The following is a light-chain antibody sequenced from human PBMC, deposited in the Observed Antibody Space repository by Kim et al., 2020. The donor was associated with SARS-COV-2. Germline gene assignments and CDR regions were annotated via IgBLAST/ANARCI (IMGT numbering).Light chain of an antibody. Sequence: ELVLTQSPGTLSLSPGKRATLSCRASQSVSSNLAWYQQRPGQAPRLLIYGASNRATGIPDRFSGSGSGTDFTLTISRLEPEDFAVYYCQQYGSLPFTFGPGTKVDIK. CDR3: QQYGSLPFT. J-gene: IGKJ3*01. V-gene: IGKV3-20*01. CDR1: QSVSSN. CDR2: GAS.